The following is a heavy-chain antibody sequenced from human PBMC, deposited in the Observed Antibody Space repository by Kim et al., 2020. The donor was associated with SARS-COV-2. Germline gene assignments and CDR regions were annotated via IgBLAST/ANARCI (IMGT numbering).Heavy chain of an antibody. Sequence: ASVKVSCKASGYTFTGYYMHWVRQAPGQGLEWMGWINPNSGGTNYAQKFQGRVTMTRDTSISTAYMELSRLRSDDTAVYYCARDGTPITFGGVIVIPDYGMDVWGQGTTVTVSS. D-gene: IGHD3-16*02. CDR1: GYTFTGYY. V-gene: IGHV1-2*02. CDR3: ARDGTPITFGGVIVIPDYGMDV. CDR2: INPNSGGT. J-gene: IGHJ6*02.